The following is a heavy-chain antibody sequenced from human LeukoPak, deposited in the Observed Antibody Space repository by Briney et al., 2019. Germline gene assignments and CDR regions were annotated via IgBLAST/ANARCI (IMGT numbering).Heavy chain of an antibody. CDR3: ARGPGDYDASDI. CDR1: GFLFTSYW. J-gene: IGHJ3*02. V-gene: IGHV3-7*01. Sequence: GGSLRLSCEASGFLFTSYWMSWVRQAPGKGPEWVAHIKGNGNEQYYADSVKGRFTISRDNVKQSLCLQMNNLRVEDTAVYYCARGPGDYDASDIWGQGTMVTVSS. D-gene: IGHD4-11*01. CDR2: IKGNGNEQ.